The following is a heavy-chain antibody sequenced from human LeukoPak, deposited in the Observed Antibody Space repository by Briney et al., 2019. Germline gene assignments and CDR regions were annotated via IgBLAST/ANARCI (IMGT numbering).Heavy chain of an antibody. D-gene: IGHD3-9*01. J-gene: IGHJ4*02. CDR3: ARGPNDLYFDWLLTYDY. Sequence: GGSLRLSCAASGFXFSDYYISWIRQAPGKGLEWVSSISSSSSTIYYADSVKGRFTISRDNAKNSLYLQMNSLRDEDTAEYYCARGPNDLYFDWLLTYDYWGQGTLVTVSS. V-gene: IGHV3-11*04. CDR1: GFXFSDYY. CDR2: ISSSSSTI.